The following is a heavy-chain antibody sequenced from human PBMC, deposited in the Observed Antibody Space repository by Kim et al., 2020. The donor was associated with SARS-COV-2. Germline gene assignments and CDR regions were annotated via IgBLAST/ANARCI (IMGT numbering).Heavy chain of an antibody. CDR2: IIPIFGTA. V-gene: IGHV1-69*13. CDR1: GGTFSSYA. J-gene: IGHJ5*02. CDR3: AREFLVQYQLPSYNWFDP. D-gene: IGHD2-2*01. Sequence: SVKVSCKASGGTFSSYAISWVRQAPGQGLEWMGGIIPIFGTANYAQKFQGRVTITADESTSTAYMELSSLRSEDTAVYYCAREFLVQYQLPSYNWFDPWGQGTLVTVSS.